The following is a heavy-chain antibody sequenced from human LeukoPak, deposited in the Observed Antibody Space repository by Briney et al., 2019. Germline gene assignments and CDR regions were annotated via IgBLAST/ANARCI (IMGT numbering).Heavy chain of an antibody. CDR3: ALIAVAGTDYRYYGIDV. V-gene: IGHV3-30*04. Sequence: AGRSLCLSCAASGFTFSSYAMHWVRQAPGKGLEWVAVISYDATNKYYADSVNGRVPISRDNSKNTLYLQLNSLRAEDTAVYYCALIAVAGTDYRYYGIDVWGQETTVTVSS. CDR2: ISYDATNK. D-gene: IGHD6-19*01. J-gene: IGHJ6*01. CDR1: GFTFSSYA.